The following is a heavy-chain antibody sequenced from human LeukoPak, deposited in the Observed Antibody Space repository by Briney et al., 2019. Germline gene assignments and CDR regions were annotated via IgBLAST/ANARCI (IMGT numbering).Heavy chain of an antibody. CDR3: AGAYQLPYYGMDV. Sequence: SETLSLTCAGYGGSFSGYYWSWIRQPPGKGLEWIGEINHSGSTNYNPSLKSRVTISVDTSKNQFSLKLSSVTAADTAVYYCAGAYQLPYYGMDVWGQGTTVTVSS. CDR2: INHSGST. V-gene: IGHV4-34*01. D-gene: IGHD2-2*01. J-gene: IGHJ6*02. CDR1: GGSFSGYY.